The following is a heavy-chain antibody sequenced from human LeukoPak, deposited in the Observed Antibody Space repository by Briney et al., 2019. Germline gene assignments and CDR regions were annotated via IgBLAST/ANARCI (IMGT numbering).Heavy chain of an antibody. CDR3: ATLDSYYYDNRGQPEGVDF. V-gene: IGHV3-7*03. D-gene: IGHD3-22*01. Sequence: GGSLRLSCAASGFTLSTYWMSWVRQAPGKGLEWVANIKQDGSEKYYVDSVKGRFTISRDNAKNSLYLQMNSLRAEDTAVYYCATLDSYYYDNRGQPEGVDFWGQGTLVTVSS. CDR2: IKQDGSEK. CDR1: GFTLSTYW. J-gene: IGHJ4*02.